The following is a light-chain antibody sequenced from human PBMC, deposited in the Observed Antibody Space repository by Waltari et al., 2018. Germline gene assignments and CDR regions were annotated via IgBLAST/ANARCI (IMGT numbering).Light chain of an antibody. CDR1: QSVLYSSDNQNY. CDR3: QQYHTLPLT. Sequence: DIVMTQSPDSLAVSLGERATINCKSSQSVLYSSDNQNYLAWYQQKAGQPPKLLIYWASARESGVPDRFSGSGSGTDFTLTINGLQAEDVAVYYCQQYHTLPLTFGGGTKVEI. CDR2: WAS. J-gene: IGKJ4*01. V-gene: IGKV4-1*01.